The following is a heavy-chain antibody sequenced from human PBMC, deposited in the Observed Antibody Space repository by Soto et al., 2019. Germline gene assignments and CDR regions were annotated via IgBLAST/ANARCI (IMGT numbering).Heavy chain of an antibody. D-gene: IGHD4-17*01. V-gene: IGHV3-11*01. CDR2: ISSSGSTI. CDR3: ARAYGDLFPTTWFDP. CDR1: GFTFSDYY. J-gene: IGHJ5*02. Sequence: GGSLRLSCAASGFTFSDYYMSWIRQAPGKGLEWVSYISSSGSTIYYEDSVKGRFTISRDNAKNSLYLQMNSLRAEDTAVYYCARAYGDLFPTTWFDPWGQGTLVTVSS.